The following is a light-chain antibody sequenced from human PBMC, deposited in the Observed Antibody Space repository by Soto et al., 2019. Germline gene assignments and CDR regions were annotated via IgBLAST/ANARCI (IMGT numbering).Light chain of an antibody. CDR3: QQSYSTPPMYT. Sequence: DIQMTQSPSSLSASVGDRVTITCRASQSISSYLNWYQQKPGKAPKLLIYAASSLQSGVPSRFSGSGSGTYFTLTISSLQPEDFATYYCQQSYSTPPMYTFGQGTKLEIK. CDR1: QSISSY. J-gene: IGKJ2*01. CDR2: AAS. V-gene: IGKV1-39*01.